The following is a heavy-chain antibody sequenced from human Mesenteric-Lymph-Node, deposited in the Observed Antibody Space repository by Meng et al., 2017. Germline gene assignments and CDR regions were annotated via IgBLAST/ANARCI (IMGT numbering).Heavy chain of an antibody. V-gene: IGHV5-51*01. Sequence: GGSLRLSCRGSGFTFDHYWIAWVRQTPGGEFEWVGSVYPDDPQTSYTPSVEGHVIISVDKSTKTASLQWSRLRVSGTAISFCARLSAPDFTGEVAYNYFDPWGQGTQVTVSS. CDR3: ARLSAPDFTGEVAYNYFDP. CDR1: GFTFDHYW. CDR2: VYPDDPQT. D-gene: IGHD5-24*01. J-gene: IGHJ5*02.